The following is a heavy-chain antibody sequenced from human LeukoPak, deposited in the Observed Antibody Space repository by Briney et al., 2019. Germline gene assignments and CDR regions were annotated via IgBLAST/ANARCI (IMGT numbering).Heavy chain of an antibody. J-gene: IGHJ5*02. D-gene: IGHD6-13*01. CDR2: INHSGST. CDR3: ARDLVRYSSSWSFDP. V-gene: IGHV4-34*01. Sequence: SETLSLTCAVYGGSFSGYYWSWIRQPPGKGLEWIGEINHSGSTNYNPSLKSRVIISVDTSKNQFSLKLSSVTAADTAVYYCARDLVRYSSSWSFDPWGQGTLVTVSS. CDR1: GGSFSGYY.